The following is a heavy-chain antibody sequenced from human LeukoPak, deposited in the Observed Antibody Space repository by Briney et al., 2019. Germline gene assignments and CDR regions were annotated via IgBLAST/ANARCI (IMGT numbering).Heavy chain of an antibody. CDR1: GFTFNIYE. Sequence: QPGGSLILSCAASGFTFNIYEMNWVRQAPGKGPEWISYISSSGRSIYYADSVKGRITISRDNAKNSVYLQMNSLRVEDTAIYYCAKEDIAGNGFPFDSWGQGTMVTVSS. D-gene: IGHD5-12*01. V-gene: IGHV3-48*03. J-gene: IGHJ4*02. CDR3: AKEDIAGNGFPFDS. CDR2: ISSSGRSI.